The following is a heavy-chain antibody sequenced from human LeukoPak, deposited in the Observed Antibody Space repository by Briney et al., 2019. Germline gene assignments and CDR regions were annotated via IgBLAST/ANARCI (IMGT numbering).Heavy chain of an antibody. CDR1: GFTFSSYA. CDR2: ISGSGGST. J-gene: IGHJ4*02. Sequence: GGSLRLSCAASGFTFSSYAMSWVRQSPGKGLEWVSAISGSGGSTYYADSVKGRFTISRDNSKNTLYLQMNSLRAEDTAVYYCAKVGYYDSSGYSSPYYFDYWGQGTLVTVSS. V-gene: IGHV3-23*01. D-gene: IGHD3-22*01. CDR3: AKVGYYDSSGYSSPYYFDY.